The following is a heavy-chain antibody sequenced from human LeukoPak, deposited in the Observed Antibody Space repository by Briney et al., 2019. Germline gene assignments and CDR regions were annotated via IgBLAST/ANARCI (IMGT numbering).Heavy chain of an antibody. CDR3: AKVAGDRMDH. CDR1: GYTFTTYG. V-gene: IGHV1-18*01. Sequence: ASVTVSCKASGYTFTTYGFCWVRQAPGHGLEWMGWISANSGKTDYAQKFQGRVTMTTDTSTTTAYMELRSLRPDDTALYFCAKVAGDRMDHWGQGTLLTVSS. CDR2: ISANSGKT. J-gene: IGHJ4*02. D-gene: IGHD6-13*01.